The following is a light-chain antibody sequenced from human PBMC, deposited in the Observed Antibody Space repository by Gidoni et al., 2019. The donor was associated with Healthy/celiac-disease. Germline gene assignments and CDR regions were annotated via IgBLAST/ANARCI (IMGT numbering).Light chain of an antibody. V-gene: IGKV1-5*03. CDR3: QQYKIDTPLT. CDR1: LSISCR. J-gene: IGKJ4*01. Sequence: DIQMTHSPSTLSASVGDRVTITCRASLSISCRLSWYQQRPGKAPKRLIYKVSSVGNGVPSRVSGRGSGTEFTLSICGLHSDKFATFFSQQYKIDTPLTFGEGTKVEIK. CDR2: KVS.